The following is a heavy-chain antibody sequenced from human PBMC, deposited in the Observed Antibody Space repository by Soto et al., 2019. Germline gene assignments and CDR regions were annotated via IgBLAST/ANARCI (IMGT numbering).Heavy chain of an antibody. V-gene: IGHV3-23*01. CDR3: AKDAVAGDGVWLAHA. CDR2: LYGSGRGI. CDR1: GFTFSSYA. D-gene: IGHD4-17*01. Sequence: EVQLLESGGGLVQPGGSLRLSCAASGFTFSSYAMIWIRQVPGKGLEWVSGLYGSGRGIHYADSVKGRFTISIDTYAYGVYLQMINLRVEDTDVYYCAKDAVAGDGVWLAHAWGRGTAVTVSS. J-gene: IGHJ5*02.